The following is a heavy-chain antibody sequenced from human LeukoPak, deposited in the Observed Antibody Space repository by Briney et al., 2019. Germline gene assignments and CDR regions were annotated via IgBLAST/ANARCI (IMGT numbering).Heavy chain of an antibody. V-gene: IGHV3-23*01. D-gene: IGHD2-8*01. CDR1: GFTFSSYA. CDR3: AKDLWFNGGVPDAFDI. Sequence: GGSLRLSCAASGFTFSSYAMSWVRQAPGKGLEWVSATSGSGGSTYYADSVKGRFTISRDNSKNTLYLQMNSLRAEDTAVYYCAKDLWFNGGVPDAFDIWGQGTMVTVSS. CDR2: TSGSGGST. J-gene: IGHJ3*02.